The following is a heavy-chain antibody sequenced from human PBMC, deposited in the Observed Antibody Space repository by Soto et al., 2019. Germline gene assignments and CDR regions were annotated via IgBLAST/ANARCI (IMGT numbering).Heavy chain of an antibody. CDR2: MNPNSGNT. V-gene: IGHV1-8*01. CDR3: AGEPSGAWFDP. Sequence: QVQLVQSGAEVKKPGASVKVSCKASGYTFTSYDINWVRQATGQGLEWMGWMNPNSGNTGYAQKFQGRVTMTRNTSISTAQMEVSSLRFEDTAGFYCAGEPSGAWFDPWGQGTLVTVSS. D-gene: IGHD3-10*01. CDR1: GYTFTSYD. J-gene: IGHJ5*02.